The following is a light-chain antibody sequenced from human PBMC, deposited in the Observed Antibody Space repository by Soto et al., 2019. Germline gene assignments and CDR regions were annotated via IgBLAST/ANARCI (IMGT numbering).Light chain of an antibody. CDR2: DAS. CDR3: QQRDNWPPLT. CDR1: QSISYF. V-gene: IGKV3-11*01. J-gene: IGKJ4*01. Sequence: EIVLTQSPATLSLSPGERATLSCRASQSISYFLAWYQQKPGQAPRLLIYDASNRATGIPARFSGSGSGTDFTLTISSLEPEDFAVYYCQQRDNWPPLTCGGGTKVEIK.